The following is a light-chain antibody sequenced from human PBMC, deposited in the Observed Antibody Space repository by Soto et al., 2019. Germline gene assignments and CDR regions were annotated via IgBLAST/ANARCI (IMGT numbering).Light chain of an antibody. J-gene: IGLJ3*02. V-gene: IGLV1-44*01. CDR1: SSNIGSNS. CDR3: AAWDDSLNARL. Sequence: QSVLTQPPSASGTPGQRVTISCSGSSSNIGSNSVNWYQQFPGTAPKLLIYNNSQRPSGVPDRFSGSKSVTSASLAISGLQSEDEASYFCAAWDDSLNARLFGGGTKLTVL. CDR2: NNS.